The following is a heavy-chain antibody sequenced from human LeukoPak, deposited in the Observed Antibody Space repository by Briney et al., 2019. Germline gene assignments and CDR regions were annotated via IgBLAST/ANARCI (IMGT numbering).Heavy chain of an antibody. CDR3: ARVGATAWFDP. V-gene: IGHV3-30-3*01. J-gene: IGHJ5*02. CDR1: GFTFSSYA. D-gene: IGHD3-16*01. CDR2: ISYDGSNK. Sequence: GGFLRLSCAASGFTFSSYAMHWVRQAPGKGLEWVAVISYDGSNKYYADSVKGRFTISRDNSKNTLYLQMNSLRAEDTAVYYCARVGATAWFDPWGQGTLVTVSS.